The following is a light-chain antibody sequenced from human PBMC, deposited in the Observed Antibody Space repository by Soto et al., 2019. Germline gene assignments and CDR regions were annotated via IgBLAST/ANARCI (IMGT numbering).Light chain of an antibody. V-gene: IGLV2-14*01. Sequence: QSALTQPASVSGXXXXSXTXSXTXTSNDVGANNYVSWYQHHPGKAPKILIYEARNRPSGVSNRFSGSKSGNTASLTISGLQAEDEADYYCTSYTSTSTLVFGGGTKVTVL. CDR1: SNDVGANNY. CDR3: TSYTSTSTLV. J-gene: IGLJ2*01. CDR2: EAR.